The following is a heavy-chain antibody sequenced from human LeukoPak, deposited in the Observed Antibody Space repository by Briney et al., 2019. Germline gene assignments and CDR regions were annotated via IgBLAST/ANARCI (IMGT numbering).Heavy chain of an antibody. V-gene: IGHV4-61*02. D-gene: IGHD3-22*01. CDR2: IYTSGST. CDR3: ARGIRYYYDSSGLNWFDP. CDR1: GGSISSGSYY. Sequence: PSQTLSLTCTVSGGSISSGSYYWSWIRQPAGKGLEWIGRIYTSGSTNYNPSLKSRDTISVDTSKNQFSLKLSSVTAADTAVYYCARGIRYYYDSSGLNWFDPWGQGTLVTVSS. J-gene: IGHJ5*02.